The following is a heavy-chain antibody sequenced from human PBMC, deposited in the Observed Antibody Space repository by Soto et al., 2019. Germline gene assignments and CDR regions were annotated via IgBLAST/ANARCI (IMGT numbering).Heavy chain of an antibody. V-gene: IGHV3-30*18. CDR2: ISYDGSNK. CDR3: AKVMGVRGVTSGADY. D-gene: IGHD3-10*01. Sequence: QVQLVDSGGGVVQPGRSLRLSCAASGFTFSSFGMHWVRQAPAKGLEWVAVISYDGSNKYYADSVKGRFTIYRDNSKNTLYLQMNSLRAEDTAVYYCAKVMGVRGVTSGADYWGQGTLVTVSS. CDR1: GFTFSSFG. J-gene: IGHJ4*02.